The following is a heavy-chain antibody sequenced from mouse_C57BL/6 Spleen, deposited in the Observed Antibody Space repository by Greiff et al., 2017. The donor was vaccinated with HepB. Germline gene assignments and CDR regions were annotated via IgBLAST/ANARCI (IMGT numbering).Heavy chain of an antibody. D-gene: IGHD6-1*01. J-gene: IGHJ4*01. Sequence: QVQLQQSGAELVMPGASVKLSCKASGYTFTSYWMHWVKQRPGQGLEWIGEIDPSDSYTNYNQKFKGKSTLTVDKSSSTAYMQLSSLTSEDSAVYYCARSSNPYAMDYWGQGTSVTVSS. CDR2: IDPSDSYT. V-gene: IGHV1-69*01. CDR1: GYTFTSYW. CDR3: ARSSNPYAMDY.